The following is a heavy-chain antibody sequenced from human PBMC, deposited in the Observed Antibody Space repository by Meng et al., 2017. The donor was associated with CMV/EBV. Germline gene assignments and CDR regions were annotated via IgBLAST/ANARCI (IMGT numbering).Heavy chain of an antibody. D-gene: IGHD6-13*01. J-gene: IGHJ6*02. CDR3: AKDDSSSWLGAYYYYGMDV. Sequence: GESLKISCTASGFTFSSYGMHWVRQAPGKGLEWVAFIRYDGSNKYYADSVKGRFTISRDNSKNTLYLQMNSLRAEDTAVYYCAKDDSSSWLGAYYYYGMDVWGQGTTVTVSS. V-gene: IGHV3-30*02. CDR2: IRYDGSNK. CDR1: GFTFSSYG.